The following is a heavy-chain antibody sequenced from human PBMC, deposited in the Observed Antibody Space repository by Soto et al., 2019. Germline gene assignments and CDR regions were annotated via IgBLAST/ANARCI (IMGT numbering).Heavy chain of an antibody. CDR2: IYYSGST. D-gene: IGHD3-22*01. Sequence: SETLSLTCTVSGGSITSSSYYWGWIRQPPGKGLEWIGNIYYSGSTYYNPSLKSRVTISVDTSKNQFSLKLSSVTAADTAVYYCMLGSGWKDFDYWGQGTPVTVSS. V-gene: IGHV4-39*01. CDR3: MLGSGWKDFDY. J-gene: IGHJ4*02. CDR1: GGSITSSSYY.